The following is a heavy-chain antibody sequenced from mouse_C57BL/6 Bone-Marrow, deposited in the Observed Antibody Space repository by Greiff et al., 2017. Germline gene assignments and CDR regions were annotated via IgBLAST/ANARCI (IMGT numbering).Heavy chain of an antibody. Sequence: VQLQQSGAELVRPGASVKLSCTASGFNIKDDYMHWVKQRPEQGLEWIGWIDPENGDPAYASQFQGKATITADTSSNTAYLQLSSLTSEDTAVYYCTTWRGDYFDYWGQGTTLTVSS. J-gene: IGHJ2*01. CDR3: TTWRGDYFDY. CDR1: GFNIKDDY. V-gene: IGHV14-4*01. CDR2: IDPENGDP.